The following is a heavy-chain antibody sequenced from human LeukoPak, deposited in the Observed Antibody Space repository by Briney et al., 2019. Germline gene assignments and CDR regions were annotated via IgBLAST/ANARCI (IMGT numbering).Heavy chain of an antibody. CDR2: IYYSGST. Sequence: SETLSLTCTVSGGSISSYYWSWIRQTPGKGLEWIGYIYYSGSTNYNPSLASRVTISVDTSNNQFSLKLRSVTAADTALYYCARHLASYYFDYWGQGTLVTVSS. D-gene: IGHD3-16*01. J-gene: IGHJ4*02. CDR1: GGSISSYY. CDR3: ARHLASYYFDY. V-gene: IGHV4-59*08.